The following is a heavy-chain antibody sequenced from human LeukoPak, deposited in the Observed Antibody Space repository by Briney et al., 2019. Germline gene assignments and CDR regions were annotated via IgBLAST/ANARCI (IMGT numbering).Heavy chain of an antibody. CDR1: GFTFSNYW. Sequence: AGGSLRLSCAASGFTFSNYWMHWVRQAPGKGLVWVSRISSNESITSYADSVKGRFTISRDNAKNTLFLQMNGLRAEDTAVYYCARASSITIFGVVIPGDAFDIWGQGTMVTVSS. V-gene: IGHV3-74*01. D-gene: IGHD3-3*01. CDR2: ISSNESIT. J-gene: IGHJ3*02. CDR3: ARASSITIFGVVIPGDAFDI.